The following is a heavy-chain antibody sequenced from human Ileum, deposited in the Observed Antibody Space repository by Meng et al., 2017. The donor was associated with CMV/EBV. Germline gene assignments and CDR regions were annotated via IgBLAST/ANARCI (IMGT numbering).Heavy chain of an antibody. J-gene: IGHJ4*02. Sequence: ASGSTLTTYAFIWVRQAPGHGPQWMGWINTNTGHPTSARDFTGRFVFSLDTSVSTAYLQISSLKAEDTAVYYCARDGLNERYFGYWGQGTLVTVSS. CDR1: GSTLTTYA. CDR3: ARDGLNERYFGY. CDR2: INTNTGHP. V-gene: IGHV7-4-1*02.